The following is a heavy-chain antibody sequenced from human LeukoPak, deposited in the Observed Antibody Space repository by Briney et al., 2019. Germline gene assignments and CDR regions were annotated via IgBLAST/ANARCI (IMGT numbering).Heavy chain of an antibody. CDR2: IQYDGRKT. Sequence: GGSLRLSCATSGFTFTSYGMHWVRQAPGKGLECVAFIQYDGRKTLCGDSVKGRCAISRNTSKNTIALQVDSLRGEDTAVYYCAKDNGNFLTPDYWGQGTLVTVSS. D-gene: IGHD4-23*01. V-gene: IGHV3-30*02. CDR3: AKDNGNFLTPDY. J-gene: IGHJ4*02. CDR1: GFTFTSYG.